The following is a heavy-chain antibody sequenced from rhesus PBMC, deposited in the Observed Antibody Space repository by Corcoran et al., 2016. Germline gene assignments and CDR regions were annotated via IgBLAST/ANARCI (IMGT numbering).Heavy chain of an antibody. CDR1: GFSLTTSGMG. CDR3: ARAGELSGSWIPDGAFDF. J-gene: IGHJ3*01. Sequence: QVTLKESGPALVKPTQTLTLTCTFSGFSLTTSGMGVGWIRQPPGKALEWLALIAWDDDKRHSTSLKSRLTISKDTSKNQVVLTMTNMDPMDTATYYCARAGELSGSWIPDGAFDFWGQGLRVTVSS. D-gene: IGHD6-25*01. V-gene: IGHV2-152*01. CDR2: IAWDDDK.